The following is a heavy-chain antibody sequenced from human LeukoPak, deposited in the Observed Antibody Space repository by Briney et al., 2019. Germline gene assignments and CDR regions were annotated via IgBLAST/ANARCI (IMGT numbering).Heavy chain of an antibody. D-gene: IGHD2-21*02. V-gene: IGHV1-2*02. Sequence: GASVKVSCKASGYTFIGYYMHWVRQAPGQGLEWMGWINPNSGGTNYAQKFQGRVTMTRDTSISTAYMELSRLRSDDTAVYYCARDSAYCGGDCYSGDYRGQGTLVTVSS. CDR3: ARDSAYCGGDCYSGDY. CDR1: GYTFIGYY. CDR2: INPNSGGT. J-gene: IGHJ4*02.